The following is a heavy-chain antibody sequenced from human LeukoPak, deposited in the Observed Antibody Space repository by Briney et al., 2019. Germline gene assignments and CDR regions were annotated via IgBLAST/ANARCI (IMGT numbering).Heavy chain of an antibody. CDR3: ARAKRLPLDY. CDR2: IDPNSGVT. Sequence: ASVKVSCKASGYTFTSQGISWVRQAPGQGLEWLGWIDPNSGVTNYAQKFQGRVAMTRDTSISTAYMELSRLRSDDSAVYYCARAKRLPLDYWGQGTLVTVSS. J-gene: IGHJ4*02. D-gene: IGHD1-1*01. V-gene: IGHV1-2*02. CDR1: GYTFTSQG.